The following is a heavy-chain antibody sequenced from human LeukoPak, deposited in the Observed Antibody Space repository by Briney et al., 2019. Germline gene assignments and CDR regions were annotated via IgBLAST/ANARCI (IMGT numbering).Heavy chain of an antibody. V-gene: IGHV3-7*01. CDR3: ARGSSTWYDGSDRFDP. Sequence: GGSLRLSCAASGFTFSSYWMSWVRQAPGKGLEGVANIKQDGSEKYYVDSVKGRFTISRDNAKNSVYLEMDNLRVEDTGVYYCARGSSTWYDGSDRFDPWGQGTLVTVSS. CDR2: IKQDGSEK. D-gene: IGHD6-13*01. J-gene: IGHJ5*02. CDR1: GFTFSSYW.